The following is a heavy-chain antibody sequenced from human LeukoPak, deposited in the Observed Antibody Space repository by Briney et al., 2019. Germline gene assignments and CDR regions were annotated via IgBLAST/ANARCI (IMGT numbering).Heavy chain of an antibody. J-gene: IGHJ4*02. CDR1: GGSFSGYY. CDR3: ARDGYNCFDY. D-gene: IGHD5-24*01. CDR2: INHSGST. V-gene: IGHV4-34*01. Sequence: SETLSLTCAVYGGSFSGYYWSWIRQPPGKGLEWIGEINHSGSTNYNPSLKSRVTISVDTSKNQFSLKLSSVTAADTAVYYCARDGYNCFDYWGQGTLVTVSS.